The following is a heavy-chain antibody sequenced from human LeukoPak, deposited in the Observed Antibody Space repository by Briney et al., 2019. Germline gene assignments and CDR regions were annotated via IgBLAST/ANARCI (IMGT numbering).Heavy chain of an antibody. Sequence: SVKVSCKASGGTFSSYAISWVRQAPGQGLEWMGGIIPIFGTANYAQKFQGRVTITTDESTSTAYMELCSLRSEDTAVYYCASGVEDYYGSGSYYHLDYWGQGTLVTVSS. CDR3: ASGVEDYYGSGSYYHLDY. CDR1: GGTFSSYA. V-gene: IGHV1-69*05. J-gene: IGHJ4*02. D-gene: IGHD3-10*01. CDR2: IIPIFGTA.